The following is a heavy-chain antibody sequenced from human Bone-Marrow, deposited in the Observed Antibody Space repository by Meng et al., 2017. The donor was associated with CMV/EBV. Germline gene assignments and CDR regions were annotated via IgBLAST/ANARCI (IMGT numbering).Heavy chain of an antibody. J-gene: IGHJ4*02. CDR2: IIPIIGIA. V-gene: IGHV1-69*10. Sequence: SVKVSCKASGGTFSSYAISWVRQAPGQGLEWMGGIIPIIGIAKYAQKFQGRVTITADKSTSTAYMELSSLRSEDTAVYYCARGPYCSSTSCYIYFDYWGQGTLVTGSS. CDR3: ARGPYCSSTSCYIYFDY. CDR1: GGTFSSYA. D-gene: IGHD2-2*02.